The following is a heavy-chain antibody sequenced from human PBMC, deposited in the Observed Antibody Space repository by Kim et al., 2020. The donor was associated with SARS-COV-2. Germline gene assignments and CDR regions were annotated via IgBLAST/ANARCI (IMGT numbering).Heavy chain of an antibody. J-gene: IGHJ6*02. Sequence: GGSLRLSCAASGLSFESSAMNWVRQAPGKGLEWVAVISYDGRNTDYADSVTGRFTISRDNSKSTLYLQMNSLRVEDTAVYYCARGNYYESLSLSDYYNGMDVWGQGTTVNVSS. CDR3: ARGNYYESLSLSDYYNGMDV. CDR1: GLSFESSA. CDR2: ISYDGRNT. V-gene: IGHV3-30-3*01. D-gene: IGHD3-22*01.